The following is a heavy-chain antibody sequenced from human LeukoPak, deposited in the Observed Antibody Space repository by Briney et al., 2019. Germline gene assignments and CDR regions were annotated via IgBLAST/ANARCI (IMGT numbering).Heavy chain of an antibody. V-gene: IGHV1-69*13. CDR1: GGTFSSYA. CDR3: ARDRGPFGDSHYYYMDV. Sequence: ASVKVSCKASGGTFSSYAISWVRQAPGQGLEWMGGIIPIFGTANYAQKFQGRVTITADESTSTAYMELSSLRSEDTAVYYCARDRGPFGDSHYYYMDVWGKGTTVTISS. D-gene: IGHD4-17*01. J-gene: IGHJ6*03. CDR2: IIPIFGTA.